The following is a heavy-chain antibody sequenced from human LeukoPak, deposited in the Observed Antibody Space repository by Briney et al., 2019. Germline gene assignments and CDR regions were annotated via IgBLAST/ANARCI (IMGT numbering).Heavy chain of an antibody. D-gene: IGHD4-11*01. CDR3: ARGGHYTQPYYSYMDV. CDR1: GNTFTSYG. V-gene: IGHV1-18*01. Sequence: ASVKVSRKASGNTFTSYGISWVRQAPGQGLEWMGWISAYNSNTNYAQNLQGRATMTTDTSTSTAYMELRSLTSDDTAVYYCARGGHYTQPYYSYMDVWGKGTTVTVSS. CDR2: ISAYNSNT. J-gene: IGHJ6*03.